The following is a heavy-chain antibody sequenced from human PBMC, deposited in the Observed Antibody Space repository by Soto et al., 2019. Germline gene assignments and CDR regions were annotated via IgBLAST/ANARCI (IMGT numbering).Heavy chain of an antibody. V-gene: IGHV4-59*01. J-gene: IGHJ5*02. Sequence: QVQLQESGPGLVKPSETLSLTCTVSGASISSYYWSWIRQPPGKALEWIGYIFYSGSTNYNPSLKSRATTSIDTSKNQYSLKLTSVTAADTAVYYCARDYNTRYNWFDPWGQGTLVTVSS. D-gene: IGHD1-1*01. CDR2: IFYSGST. CDR1: GASISSYY. CDR3: ARDYNTRYNWFDP.